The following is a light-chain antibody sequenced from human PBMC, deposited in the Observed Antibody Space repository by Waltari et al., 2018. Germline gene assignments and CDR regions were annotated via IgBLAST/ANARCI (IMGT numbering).Light chain of an antibody. Sequence: AIRITQSPSSLSASTGDRVTITCRASQGISSYLAWYQQKPGKAPKLPIYAASTLQSGVPSRFSGSGSGTDFTLTISCLQSEDFATYYCQQYYSYPQTFGQGTKVEIK. CDR3: QQYYSYPQT. V-gene: IGKV1-8*01. CDR1: QGISSY. J-gene: IGKJ1*01. CDR2: AAS.